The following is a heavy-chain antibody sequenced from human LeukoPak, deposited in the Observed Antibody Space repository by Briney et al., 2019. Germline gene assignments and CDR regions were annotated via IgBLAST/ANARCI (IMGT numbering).Heavy chain of an antibody. D-gene: IGHD6-13*01. CDR3: ARHPPRIAAAGLDY. J-gene: IGHJ4*02. V-gene: IGHV5-51*01. Sequence: PGESLKISCKGPGYRFTNYWIGWVRQMPGKGLEGMGIIYPGDSDTRYSPSFQGQVTISADKSISTAYLQWNSLKASDTAMYYCARHPPRIAAAGLDYWGQGTLVTVSS. CDR1: GYRFTNYW. CDR2: IYPGDSDT.